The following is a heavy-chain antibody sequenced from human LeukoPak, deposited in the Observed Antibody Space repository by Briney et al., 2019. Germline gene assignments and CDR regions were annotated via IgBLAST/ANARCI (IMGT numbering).Heavy chain of an antibody. V-gene: IGHV1-2*02. D-gene: IGHD2-2*01. Sequence: ASVKVSCKASGYTFTGYYMHWVRQAPGQGLEWMGWINPNSGGTNYAQKFQGRVTMTRDTSISTAYMELSSLRSEDTAVYYCARGGLYCSSTSCSPRLWFDPWGQGTLVTVSS. CDR1: GYTFTGYY. CDR3: ARGGLYCSSTSCSPRLWFDP. CDR2: INPNSGGT. J-gene: IGHJ5*02.